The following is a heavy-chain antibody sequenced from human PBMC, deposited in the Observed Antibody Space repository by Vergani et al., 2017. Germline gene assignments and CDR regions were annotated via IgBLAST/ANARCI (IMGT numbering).Heavy chain of an antibody. CDR3: ARFSLPYYVFWRWYYVTDYYYIVV. CDR1: GFTFNEYW. V-gene: IGHV3-74*01. D-gene: IGHD3-3*01. CDR2: MNGDGDTI. Sequence: EVELVESGGGLVQSGGSLRLFCAASGFTFNEYWKHWARHVLGKALVWVSGMNGDGDTISYADSVKGRFTISRDNGKYSLFLQMNSLRAGDTAVYYCARFSLPYYVFWRWYYVTDYYYIVVWCKGATVTVSS. J-gene: IGHJ6*03.